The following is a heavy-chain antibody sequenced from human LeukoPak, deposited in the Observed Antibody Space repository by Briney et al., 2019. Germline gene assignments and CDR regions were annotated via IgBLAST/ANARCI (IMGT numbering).Heavy chain of an antibody. CDR1: GFTFSSYS. J-gene: IGHJ4*02. CDR3: AREALANCDPALDY. CDR2: ISSSSGTI. Sequence: PGGSLRLSCADSGFTFSSYSMSWVRQAPGKGLEWVSSISSSSGTIYYADSVKGRFTISRDNAKNSLYLQMNSLRDEDTAVYYCAREALANCDPALDYWGQGTLVTVSP. V-gene: IGHV3-48*02. D-gene: IGHD4/OR15-4a*01.